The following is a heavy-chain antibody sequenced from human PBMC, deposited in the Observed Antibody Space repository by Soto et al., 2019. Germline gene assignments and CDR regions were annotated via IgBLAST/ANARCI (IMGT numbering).Heavy chain of an antibody. CDR1: GFALSSYW. D-gene: IGHD2-8*02. CDR3: ARVPVGAYGKFDP. J-gene: IGHJ5*02. CDR2: INPDGSRI. Sequence: EVQLVESGGGLVQAGGSLRLSCAASGFALSSYWMHWVRRVPGKGLVWVSRINPDGSRIDYADSVRGRFTISRDNAKNTLFPQMNNLRAEDTALYHCARVPVGAYGKFDPWGQGTLVTVSS. V-gene: IGHV3-74*01.